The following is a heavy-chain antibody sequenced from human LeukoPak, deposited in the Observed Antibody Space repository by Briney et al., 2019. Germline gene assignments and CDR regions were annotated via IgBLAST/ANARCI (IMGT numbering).Heavy chain of an antibody. D-gene: IGHD1-14*01. V-gene: IGHV3-23*01. Sequence: PGGSLRLSCAGSGFTFSSYAMTWVRQALGKGLEWVSAIIGSGDSTDYADSVKGRFTISRDNSKNTLYLQMNSLRAEDTAVYYCARDLRLVYPENWFDPWGQGTLVTVSS. J-gene: IGHJ5*02. CDR2: IIGSGDST. CDR3: ARDLRLVYPENWFDP. CDR1: GFTFSSYA.